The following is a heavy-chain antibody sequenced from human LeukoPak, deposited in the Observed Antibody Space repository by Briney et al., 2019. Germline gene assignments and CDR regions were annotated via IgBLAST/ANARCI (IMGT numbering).Heavy chain of an antibody. CDR3: ARDHSGYDSSGYSERQFDY. V-gene: IGHV1-2*02. CDR2: INPNSGGT. J-gene: IGHJ4*02. CDR1: GYTFTDYY. D-gene: IGHD3-22*01. Sequence: GASVKVSCKASGYTFTDYYMHWVRQAPGQGLEWMGWINPNSGGTNYAQKFQGRVTMTRDTSISTAYMELSRLRSDDTTVYYCARDHSGYDSSGYSERQFDYWGQGTLVTVSS.